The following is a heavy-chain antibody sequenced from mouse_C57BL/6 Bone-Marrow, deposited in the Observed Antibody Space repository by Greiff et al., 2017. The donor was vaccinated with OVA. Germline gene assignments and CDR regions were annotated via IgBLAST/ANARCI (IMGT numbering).Heavy chain of an antibody. CDR2: IDPSDSYT. V-gene: IGHV1-50*01. CDR3: ARRDDPWFAY. D-gene: IGHD2-3*01. J-gene: IGHJ3*01. Sequence: VQLQQPGAELVKPGASVKLSCKASGYTFTSYWMQWVKQRPGQGLEWIGEIDPSDSYTNYNQKFKGKATLTVDTSSSTAYMQLSSLTSEVSAVYYCARRDDPWFAYWGQGTLVTVSA. CDR1: GYTFTSYW.